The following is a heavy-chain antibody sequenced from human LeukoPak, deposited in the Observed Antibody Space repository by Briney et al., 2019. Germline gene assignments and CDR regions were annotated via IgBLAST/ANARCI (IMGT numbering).Heavy chain of an antibody. CDR3: ARFSSIAAAFDY. CDR1: GGSFSIYY. D-gene: IGHD6-13*01. CDR2: IYTSGST. J-gene: IGHJ4*02. V-gene: IGHV4-4*07. Sequence: SQTLSLTCTVSGGSFSIYYWTWIRQPAGKGLEWIGRIYTSGSTNYNPSLKSRVTMSVDTSKNQFSLKLSSVTAADTAVYYCARFSSIAAAFDYWGQGTLVTVSS.